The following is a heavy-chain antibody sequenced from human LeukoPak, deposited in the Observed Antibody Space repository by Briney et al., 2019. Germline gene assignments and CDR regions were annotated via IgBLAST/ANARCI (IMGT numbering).Heavy chain of an antibody. CDR2: IYYSGST. V-gene: IGHV4-59*01. Sequence: PSETLSLTCTVSGGSISSYYWSWIRQPPGKGLEWIGYIYYSGSTNYSPSLKSRVTISVDTSKNKFSLKLSSVTAADTAVYYCARGGYSYGYDDDFDYWGQGTLVTVSS. CDR3: ARGGYSYGYDDDFDY. J-gene: IGHJ4*02. D-gene: IGHD5-18*01. CDR1: GGSISSYY.